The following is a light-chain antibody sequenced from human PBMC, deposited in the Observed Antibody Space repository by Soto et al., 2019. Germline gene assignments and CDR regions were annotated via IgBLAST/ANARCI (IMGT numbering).Light chain of an antibody. V-gene: IGKV3-15*01. Sequence: EIVMTQSPATLSVSPGERATLSCRASQSVSRNVAWYQQRPGQAPRLLIHDASTRATGIAVRFIGSGCGTEFTLTISSLQYEDFAVYYCQKYNNWLWTFGQGTKVEIK. CDR3: QKYNNWLWT. CDR2: DAS. J-gene: IGKJ1*01. CDR1: QSVSRN.